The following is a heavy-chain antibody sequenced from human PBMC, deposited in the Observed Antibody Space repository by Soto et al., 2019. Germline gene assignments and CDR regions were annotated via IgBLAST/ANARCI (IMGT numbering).Heavy chain of an antibody. CDR3: ARVSWREKYGMDV. J-gene: IGHJ6*02. V-gene: IGHV3-11*01. Sequence: GGSLRLSCAASGFTFSDSYMSWIRQAPGKGLEWISYITLSGNTVYYADSLKGRFTISRDNAKNSLYLQMNRLRAEDTAVYYCARVSWREKYGMDVWGQGTTVTVSS. CDR2: ITLSGNTV. CDR1: GFTFSDSY.